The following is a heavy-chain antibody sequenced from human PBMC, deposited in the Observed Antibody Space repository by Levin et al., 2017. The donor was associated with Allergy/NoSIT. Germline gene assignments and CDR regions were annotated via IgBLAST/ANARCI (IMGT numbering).Heavy chain of an antibody. J-gene: IGHJ4*02. CDR1: GYTFTSYD. V-gene: IGHV1-8*01. CDR2: MNPNSGNT. Sequence: GESLKISCKASGYTFTSYDINWVRQATGQGLEWMGWMNPNSGNTGYAQKFQGRVTMTRNTSISTAYMELSSLRSEDTAVYYCARDQDTAMTNFDYWGQGTLVTVSS. D-gene: IGHD5-18*01. CDR3: ARDQDTAMTNFDY.